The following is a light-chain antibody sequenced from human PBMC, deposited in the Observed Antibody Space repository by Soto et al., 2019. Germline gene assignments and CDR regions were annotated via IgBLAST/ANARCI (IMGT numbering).Light chain of an antibody. J-gene: IGKJ4*01. V-gene: IGKV2-28*01. Sequence: DIVMTQSPVSLPVTPGEPASISCKSSQSLLHGNGFHCLGWYLQKPGQSPQLLIYLGSSRASGVPDRFSGSGSGTDFTLKISRVEAEDVGVYYCMQALQTPLTFGGGTKVDIK. CDR3: MQALQTPLT. CDR1: QSLLHGNGFHC. CDR2: LGS.